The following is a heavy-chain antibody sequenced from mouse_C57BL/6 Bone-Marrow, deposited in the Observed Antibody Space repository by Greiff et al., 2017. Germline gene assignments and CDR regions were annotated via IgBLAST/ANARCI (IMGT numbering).Heavy chain of an antibody. J-gene: IGHJ4*01. V-gene: IGHV5-6*02. Sequence: EVKLMESGGDLVKPGGSLKLSCAASGFTFSSYGMSWVRQTPDKRLEWVATISSGGSYTYYPDSVKGRFTISRDNAKNTLYLQMSSLKSEDTAMYYCARRMDYDRAYAMDYWGQGTSVTGSS. CDR1: GFTFSSYG. CDR2: ISSGGSYT. D-gene: IGHD2-4*01. CDR3: ARRMDYDRAYAMDY.